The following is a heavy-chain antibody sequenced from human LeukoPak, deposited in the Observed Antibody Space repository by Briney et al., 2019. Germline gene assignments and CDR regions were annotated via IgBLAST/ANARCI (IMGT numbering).Heavy chain of an antibody. CDR3: ARDTTDDMAY. D-gene: IGHD1-1*01. CDR1: GGTFSSYT. CDR2: IIPILGIA. V-gene: IGHV1-69*04. Sequence: SVKVSCKASGGTFSSYTISWVRQAPGQGLEWTGRIIPILGIANYAQKFQGRVTITADKSTSTAYMELSSLRSEDTAVYYCARDTTDDMAYWGQGTLVTVSS. J-gene: IGHJ4*02.